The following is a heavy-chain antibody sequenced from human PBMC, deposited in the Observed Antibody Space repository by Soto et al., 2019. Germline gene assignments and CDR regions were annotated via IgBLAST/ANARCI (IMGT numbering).Heavy chain of an antibody. J-gene: IGHJ4*02. CDR3: AREGGAACSGGSCYSG. CDR1: GGTFSSYT. Sequence: QVQLVQSGAEVKKPGSSVKVSCKASGGTFSSYTISWVRQAPGQGLEWMGRIIPILGIANYAQKFQGRVTITAAKSTSTAYMELSSLRSEDTAVYYCAREGGAACSGGSCYSGWGQGTLVTVSS. V-gene: IGHV1-69*08. D-gene: IGHD2-15*01. CDR2: IIPILGIA.